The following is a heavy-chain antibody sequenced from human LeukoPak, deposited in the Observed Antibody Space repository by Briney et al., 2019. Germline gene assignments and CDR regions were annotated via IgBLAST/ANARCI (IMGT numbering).Heavy chain of an antibody. J-gene: IGHJ6*02. CDR1: GFTFSSYS. D-gene: IGHD3-10*01. V-gene: IGHV3-21*06. Sequence: GGSLRLSCAASGFTFSSYSMNWVRQAPGKGLEWVSSISSSSSYIYYADSVKGRYTISRDNAKNSLYLQMNSLGVEDTAVYYCARDLHGSGNTRNCGMDVWGQGTTVIVSS. CDR3: ARDLHGSGNTRNCGMDV. CDR2: ISSSSSYI.